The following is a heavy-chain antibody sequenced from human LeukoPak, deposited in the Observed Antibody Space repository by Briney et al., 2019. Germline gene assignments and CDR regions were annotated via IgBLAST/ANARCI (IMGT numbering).Heavy chain of an antibody. D-gene: IGHD6-19*01. J-gene: IGHJ4*02. CDR1: GGSISSYY. Sequence: SETLSLTCTVSGGSISSYYWSWIRQPPGKGLEWIGYSYYSGSTNYNPSLKSRVTISLDTSKNQFSLKLNSVTAADTAVYYCARGGLSSGWYGWGQGTLVTVSS. V-gene: IGHV4-59*01. CDR2: SYYSGST. CDR3: ARGGLSSGWYG.